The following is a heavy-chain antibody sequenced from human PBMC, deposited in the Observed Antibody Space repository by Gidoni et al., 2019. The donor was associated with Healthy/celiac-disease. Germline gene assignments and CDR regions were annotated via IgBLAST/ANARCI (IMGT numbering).Heavy chain of an antibody. D-gene: IGHD3-10*01. CDR1: GFTFSSYW. CDR2: RKQDGSEK. J-gene: IGHJ4*02. CDR3: ARDLRGRSGYDPT. Sequence: EVQLVESGGGLVQPGGSLRLSCAASGFTFSSYWLSWVRQAPGKGLEWVANRKQDGSEKYYVDSVKGRFTISRDNAKNSLYLQMNSLRAEDTAVYYCARDLRGRSGYDPTWGQGTLVTVSS. V-gene: IGHV3-7*01.